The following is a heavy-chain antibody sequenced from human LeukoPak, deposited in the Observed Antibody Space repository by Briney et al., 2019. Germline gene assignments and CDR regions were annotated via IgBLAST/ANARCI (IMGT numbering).Heavy chain of an antibody. V-gene: IGHV1-69*05. CDR1: GGTFSSYA. J-gene: IGHJ4*02. Sequence: SVKVSCKASGGTFSSYAISWVRQAPGQGLEWMGGIIPIFGTANYAQKFQGRVTITTDESTSTAYMELSSLRSEDTAVYYCARGSYYYGSGSYYEFDYWGQGTLVTVSS. CDR2: IIPIFGTA. CDR3: ARGSYYYGSGSYYEFDY. D-gene: IGHD3-10*01.